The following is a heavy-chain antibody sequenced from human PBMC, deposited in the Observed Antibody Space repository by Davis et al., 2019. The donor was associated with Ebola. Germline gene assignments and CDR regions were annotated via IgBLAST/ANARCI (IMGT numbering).Heavy chain of an antibody. CDR1: GYTFAIYW. V-gene: IGHV5-51*01. Sequence: GESLKISCTGSGYTFAIYWIAWVRQMPGKGLEWMGIIYPGDSDTRYSPSFEGQVTISVDRSISTAYLQWSSLKASDTAMYYCAKQESLYGSSDYWGQGTLVTVSS. CDR2: IYPGDSDT. CDR3: AKQESLYGSSDY. D-gene: IGHD3-22*01. J-gene: IGHJ4*02.